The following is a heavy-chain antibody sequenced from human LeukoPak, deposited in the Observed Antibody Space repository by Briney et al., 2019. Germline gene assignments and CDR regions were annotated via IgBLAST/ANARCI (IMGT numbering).Heavy chain of an antibody. Sequence: ASVKVSCKASGYTFSDYYMRWVRQAPGQGLEWMGVINPSGGSTRYAQKFQGRVTMTRDMSTSTVDMELSSLRSEDTAVYYCARDGCSSTTNYDENNWFDPWGQGTLVIVSS. CDR1: GYTFSDYY. D-gene: IGHD2/OR15-2a*01. CDR2: INPSGGST. V-gene: IGHV1-46*01. J-gene: IGHJ5*02. CDR3: ARDGCSSTTNYDENNWFDP.